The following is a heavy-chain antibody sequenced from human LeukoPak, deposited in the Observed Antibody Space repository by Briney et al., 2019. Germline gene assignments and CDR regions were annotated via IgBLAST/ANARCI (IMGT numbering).Heavy chain of an antibody. V-gene: IGHV3-30*18. Sequence: PGGSLRLSCAAPGFTFSSYGMHWVRQAPGKGLEWVAVISYDGSNKYYADSVKGRFTISRDNSKNTLYLQMNSLRAEDTAVYYCAKDQRGYSYGYDYWGQGTLVTVSS. CDR1: GFTFSSYG. J-gene: IGHJ4*02. CDR2: ISYDGSNK. CDR3: AKDQRGYSYGYDY. D-gene: IGHD5-18*01.